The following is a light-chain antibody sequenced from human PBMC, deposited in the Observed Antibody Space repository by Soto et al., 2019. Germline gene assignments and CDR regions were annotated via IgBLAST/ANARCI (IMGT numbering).Light chain of an antibody. CDR3: SSFTTSHTYI. CDR1: NSDIGGYNY. V-gene: IGLV2-11*01. J-gene: IGLJ1*01. CDR2: VVS. Sequence: QSVLTQPRSVSGSPGQSVTISCTGTNSDIGGYNYVSWYQQHPGKAPKLLIYVVSGRPSGVPDRFSGSKSGNAASLTISGLQAEDEADYYCSSFTTSHTYIFGTGTKVTVL.